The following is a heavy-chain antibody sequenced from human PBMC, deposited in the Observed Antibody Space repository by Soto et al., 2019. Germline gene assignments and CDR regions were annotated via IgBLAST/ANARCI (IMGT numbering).Heavy chain of an antibody. V-gene: IGHV3-7*01. CDR3: VRDWSTFWGMDV. Sequence: GGSLRLSCAASGFTFSTYWMNWVRQAPGKGLEWVANIKQDGSEKYYVDSVKGRFAISRDNAKDSLFLQMNNLRAEDTAVYYCVRDWSTFWGMDVWGQGITVTVSS. CDR1: GFTFSTYW. CDR2: IKQDGSEK. J-gene: IGHJ6*02.